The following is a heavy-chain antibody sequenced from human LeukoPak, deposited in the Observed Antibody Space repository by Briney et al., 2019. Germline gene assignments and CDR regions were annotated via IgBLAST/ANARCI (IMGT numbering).Heavy chain of an antibody. V-gene: IGHV4-59*01. CDR1: GGSINSFY. CDR3: AREGGYSYGRFDY. D-gene: IGHD5-18*01. Sequence: SETLSLTCTVSGGSINSFYWSWIRHPPGKGLEFIGHNYYSGSTNYNPSLKSRVTISVDTSKNQFSLKLSSVTAADTAVYYCAREGGYSYGRFDYSGQGTLVTVSS. J-gene: IGHJ4*02. CDR2: NYYSGST.